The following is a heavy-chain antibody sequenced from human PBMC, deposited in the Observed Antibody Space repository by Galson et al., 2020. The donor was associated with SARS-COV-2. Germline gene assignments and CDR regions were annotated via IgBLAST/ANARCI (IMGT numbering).Heavy chain of an antibody. J-gene: IGHJ5*02. V-gene: IGHV1-24*01. Sequence: ASVKVSCKVSGYTLTELYMHWVRQPPGKGLEWMGGFDPADGATIYAQKFQGSVTMTEDTSTDTADMELSSLRSEDTAVYYCATGPAAMMRGWCDPWGQGTLVTVSS. CDR1: GYTLTELY. CDR2: FDPADGAT. D-gene: IGHD2-2*01. CDR3: ATGPAAMMRGWCDP.